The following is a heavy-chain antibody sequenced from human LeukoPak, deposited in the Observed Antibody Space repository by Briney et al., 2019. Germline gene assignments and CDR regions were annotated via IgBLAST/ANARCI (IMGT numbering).Heavy chain of an antibody. CDR1: GGSISSYY. Sequence: SETLSLTCTVSGGSISSYYWSWIRQPPGKGLEWIGYIYYSGSTNYNPSLKSRVTISVDTSKNQFSLKLSSVTAADTVVYYCARDVLIWFGEPEADAFDIWGQGTMVTVSS. CDR2: IYYSGST. CDR3: ARDVLIWFGEPEADAFDI. D-gene: IGHD3-10*01. V-gene: IGHV4-59*01. J-gene: IGHJ3*02.